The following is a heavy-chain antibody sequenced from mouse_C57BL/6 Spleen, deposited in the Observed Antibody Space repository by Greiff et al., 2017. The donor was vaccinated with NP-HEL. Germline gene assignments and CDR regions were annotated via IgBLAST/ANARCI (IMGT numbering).Heavy chain of an antibody. J-gene: IGHJ2*01. V-gene: IGHV3-6*01. CDR3: ARDYDGYYFDY. Sequence: EVQLQQSGPGLVKPSQSLSLTCSATGYTITSGYFWYWIRQFPGNILEWMGYISSDGSTNYNPSLKNRISITRDTSKNQFYLKLNSVTTEDTATYCSARDYDGYYFDYWGQGTTLTVAS. CDR2: ISSDGST. CDR1: GYTITSGYF. D-gene: IGHD2-12*01.